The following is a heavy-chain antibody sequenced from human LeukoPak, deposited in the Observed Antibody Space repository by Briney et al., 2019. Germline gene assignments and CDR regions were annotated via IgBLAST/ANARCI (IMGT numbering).Heavy chain of an antibody. CDR2: IYYSGST. CDR1: RGSLSSGGYY. CDR3: AREVVGITMVRGVIWFDP. Sequence: SQTLSLTCTVSRGSLSSGGYYWSWIRQHPGKGLEWIGYIYYSGSTYYNPSLKSRVTISVDTSKNQFSLKLSSVTAADTAVYYCAREVVGITMVRGVIWFDPWGQGTLVTVSS. V-gene: IGHV4-31*03. J-gene: IGHJ5*02. D-gene: IGHD3-10*01.